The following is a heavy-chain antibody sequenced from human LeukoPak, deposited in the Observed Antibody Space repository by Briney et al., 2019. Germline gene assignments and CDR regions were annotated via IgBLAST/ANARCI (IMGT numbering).Heavy chain of an antibody. D-gene: IGHD3-16*02. V-gene: IGHV4-59*08. CDR1: GGSISSYY. CDR3: ARLTEGYPRA. J-gene: IGHJ5*02. Sequence: PSETLSLTCTVSGGSISSYYWSWIRQPPGKGLEWIGSIYYSGSTNYNPSLKSRVTISVDTSKNQFSLKLSFVTAADTALYYCARLTEGYPRAWGQGTLVTVSS. CDR2: IYYSGST.